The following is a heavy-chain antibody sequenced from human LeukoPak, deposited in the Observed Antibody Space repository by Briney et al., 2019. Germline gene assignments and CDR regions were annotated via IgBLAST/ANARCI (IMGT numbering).Heavy chain of an antibody. D-gene: IGHD6-19*01. V-gene: IGHV1-2*02. CDR1: GYTFTGYY. J-gene: IGHJ4*02. Sequence: ASVKVSCKASGYTFTGYYMHWVRQAPGQGLEWMGWINPNSGGTNYAQKGRVTMTRDTSISTAYMEMRRLRSDDTAVYYCARLGYSSGSDYWGQGTLVTVSS. CDR2: INPNSGGT. CDR3: ARLGYSSGSDY.